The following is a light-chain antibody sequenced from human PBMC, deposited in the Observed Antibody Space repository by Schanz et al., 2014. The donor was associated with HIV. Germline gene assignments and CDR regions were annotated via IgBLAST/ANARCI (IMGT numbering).Light chain of an antibody. CDR2: KAS. Sequence: DIQMTQSPSTLSASIGDRVTITCRASQSISSWLAWYQQRPGKAPKLLISKASTLEACVPSRFSGSGSGTEVSLTISSLQTDDLATDDCQQYNGLSPITFGQGTKLDIK. CDR3: QQYNGLSPIT. V-gene: IGKV1-5*03. CDR1: QSISSW. J-gene: IGKJ2*01.